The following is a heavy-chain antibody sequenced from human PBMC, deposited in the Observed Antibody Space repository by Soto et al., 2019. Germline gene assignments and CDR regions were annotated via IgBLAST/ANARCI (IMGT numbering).Heavy chain of an antibody. V-gene: IGHV1-18*01. J-gene: IGHJ4*02. CDR1: GCTFTSYG. CDR3: ARDLGGRIVNY. Sequence: GXSVKVSCKASGCTFTSYGISWARQAPGQGLEWMGWXSGYNXNTKYEKKLQXXVTMTKDXXTSKDYMEMRSLRSDDTAVYYCARDLGGRIVNYWGQGTLVTVSS. D-gene: IGHD1-26*01. CDR2: XSGYNXNT.